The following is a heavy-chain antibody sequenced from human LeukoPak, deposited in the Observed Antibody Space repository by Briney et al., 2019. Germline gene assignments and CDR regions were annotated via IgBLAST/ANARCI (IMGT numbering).Heavy chain of an antibody. CDR1: GDSISRGGYY. J-gene: IGHJ5*02. V-gene: IGHV4-31*03. Sequence: SETLSLTCSVFGDSISRGGYYWSWIRQHPGKGLEWIGYIYYSGSTSYNPSLKSRLTISVDMFQNQFSLKLSSVTAADTAVYYCAVTSSGWYGGEYPWFDPWGQGTLVTVSS. D-gene: IGHD6-19*01. CDR3: AVTSSGWYGGEYPWFDP. CDR2: IYYSGST.